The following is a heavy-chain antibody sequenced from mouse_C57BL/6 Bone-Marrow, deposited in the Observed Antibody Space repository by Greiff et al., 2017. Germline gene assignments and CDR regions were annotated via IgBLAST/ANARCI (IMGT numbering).Heavy chain of an antibody. Sequence: VQLQQPGAELVKPGASVKMSCKASGYTFTSYWITWVKQRPGQGLEWIGDIYPTSGRTNYNEKFKRKAILTVDTSSNTAYMQLSSLTSEDSAVFYGARSGPLGRSFDYWGQGTTLTVSS. CDR3: ARSGPLGRSFDY. V-gene: IGHV1-55*01. CDR2: IYPTSGRT. CDR1: GYTFTSYW. D-gene: IGHD4-1*01. J-gene: IGHJ2*01.